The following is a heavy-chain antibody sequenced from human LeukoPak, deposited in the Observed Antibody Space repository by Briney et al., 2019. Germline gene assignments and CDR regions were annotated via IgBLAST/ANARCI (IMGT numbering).Heavy chain of an antibody. D-gene: IGHD6-19*01. Sequence: GGSLRLSCAASGFTFSDSAIHWVRRASGKGLEWVGRIRSKADSYATTYVASVNGRFTISRADSKNTAYLQMNSLKNEDTAVYYCTRRAPSGIAVAGTSVDYWGQGTLVTVSS. CDR1: GFTFSDSA. V-gene: IGHV3-73*01. CDR2: IRSKADSYAT. CDR3: TRRAPSGIAVAGTSVDY. J-gene: IGHJ4*02.